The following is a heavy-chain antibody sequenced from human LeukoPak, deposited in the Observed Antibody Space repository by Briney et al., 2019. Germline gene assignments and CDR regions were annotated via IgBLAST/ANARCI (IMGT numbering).Heavy chain of an antibody. Sequence: GRSLRLSCAASGFTFDDYAMHWVRQAPGKGLEWVSGISWNSGSIGYADSVKGRFTISRDNAKNSLYLQMNSLRAEDTALYYCAKLFRQSGRSGYYFDYWGKGTLVTVPS. V-gene: IGHV3-9*01. J-gene: IGHJ4*02. CDR3: AKLFRQSGRSGYYFDY. D-gene: IGHD3-10*01. CDR2: ISWNSGSI. CDR1: GFTFDDYA.